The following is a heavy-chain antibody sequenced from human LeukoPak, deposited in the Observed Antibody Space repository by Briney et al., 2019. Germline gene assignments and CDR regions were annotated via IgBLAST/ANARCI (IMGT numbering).Heavy chain of an antibody. D-gene: IGHD2/OR15-2a*01. CDR1: VYTFTDYH. Sequence: APLKVSCKTSVYTFTDYHLHSVRQAPGHGLEWMGWLNPNSGGTNFAQKFQGRVTMTWDTSITTAYMELSTLRSDDTAVYYCARYWPTSCNAGDTFDIWRQGTVVTVSS. J-gene: IGHJ3*02. CDR2: LNPNSGGT. V-gene: IGHV1-2*02. CDR3: ARYWPTSCNAGDTFDI.